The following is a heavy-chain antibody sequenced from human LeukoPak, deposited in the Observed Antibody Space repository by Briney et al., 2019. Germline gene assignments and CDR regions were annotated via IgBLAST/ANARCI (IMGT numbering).Heavy chain of an antibody. CDR1: GFTFSSYS. V-gene: IGHV3-21*01. CDR2: ISSSSSYI. Sequence: GGSLRLSCAASGFTFSSYSMNWVRQAPGKGLEWVSSISSSSSYIYYADSVKGRFTISRDNAKNSLYLQMNSLRAEDTAVYYCATYPGEYYYDSRGYYRPFDYWGQGTLVTVSS. CDR3: ATYPGEYYYDSRGYYRPFDY. D-gene: IGHD3-22*01. J-gene: IGHJ4*02.